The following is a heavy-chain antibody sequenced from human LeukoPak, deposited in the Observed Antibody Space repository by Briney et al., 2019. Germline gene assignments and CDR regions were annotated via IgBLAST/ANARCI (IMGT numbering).Heavy chain of an antibody. CDR3: VRDRDREVDV. CDR2: IYSGGGGT. V-gene: IGHV3-53*01. D-gene: IGHD3-10*01. CDR1: GFTVSNNY. Sequence: GGSLRLSCAASGFTVSNNYLGWVRRAPGKGLEWVSVIYSGGGGTYHADSVKGRFTISRDNSKNTLYLQMNSLRAEDTAVYYCVRDRDREVDVWRKGTTVTVSS. J-gene: IGHJ6*04.